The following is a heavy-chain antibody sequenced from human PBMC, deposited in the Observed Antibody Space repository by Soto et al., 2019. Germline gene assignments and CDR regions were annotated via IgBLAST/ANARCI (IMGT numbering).Heavy chain of an antibody. CDR2: INHSGST. D-gene: IGHD2-2*02. CDR3: ARGNIVVVPAAIYYYYYYGMDV. V-gene: IGHV4-34*01. Sequence: QVQLQQWGAGLLKPSETLSLTCAVYGGSFSGYYWSWIRQPPGKGLEWIGEINHSGSTNYNPSLKSRVTISVDTSKNQFSLKLSPVTAADTAVYYGARGNIVVVPAAIYYYYYYGMDVWGQGTTVTVSS. CDR1: GGSFSGYY. J-gene: IGHJ6*02.